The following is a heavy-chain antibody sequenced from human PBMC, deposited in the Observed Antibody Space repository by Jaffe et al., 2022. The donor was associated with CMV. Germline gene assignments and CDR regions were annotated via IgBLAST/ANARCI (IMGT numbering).Heavy chain of an antibody. Sequence: QVQLQESGPGLVKPSETLSLTCTVSGGSISSYYWSWIRQPAGKGLEWIGRIYTSGSTNYNPSLKSRVTMSVDTSKNQFSLKLSSVTAADTAVYYCARDLRNYRAYYYYYGMDVWGQGTTVTVSS. D-gene: IGHD3-16*02. CDR2: IYTSGST. J-gene: IGHJ6*02. CDR3: ARDLRNYRAYYYYYGMDV. CDR1: GGSISSYY. V-gene: IGHV4-4*07.